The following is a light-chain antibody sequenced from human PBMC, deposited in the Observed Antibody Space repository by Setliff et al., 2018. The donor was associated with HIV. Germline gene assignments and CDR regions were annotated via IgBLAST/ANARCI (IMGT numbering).Light chain of an antibody. CDR3: CSYTTSNNGVV. Sequence: QSALTQPASVSGSPGQSITISCTGSSSDVGGYDYVSWYQQYPGKAPKLLIFDVGHRRSGISNRFSGSKSDNTASLTISGLQPEDEADYYCCSYTTSNNGVVFGGGTKVTVL. J-gene: IGLJ2*01. CDR2: DVG. CDR1: SSDVGGYDY. V-gene: IGLV2-14*01.